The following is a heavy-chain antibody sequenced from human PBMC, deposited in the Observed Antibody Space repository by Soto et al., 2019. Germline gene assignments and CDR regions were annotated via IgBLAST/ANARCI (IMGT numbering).Heavy chain of an antibody. Sequence: QVHLVQSGAEVKKPGASVKVSCKGSGYAFTTYGITWVRQAPGQGLEWMGWISAHNGNTNYAQKLQGRVTVTRDTSTSTAYMELRGMRSDDTAVYYCARGRYGDYWGQGALFTVSS. CDR1: GYAFTTYG. J-gene: IGHJ4*02. CDR3: ARGRYGDY. CDR2: ISAHNGNT. D-gene: IGHD1-1*01. V-gene: IGHV1-18*01.